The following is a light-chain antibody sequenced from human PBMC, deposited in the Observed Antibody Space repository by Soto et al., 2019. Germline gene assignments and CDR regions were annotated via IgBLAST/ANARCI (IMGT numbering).Light chain of an antibody. CDR1: ISDVGDDNY. V-gene: IGLV2-14*03. CDR2: DVS. J-gene: IGLJ2*01. CDR3: SSYTSTSTLVV. Sequence: QSALTQPASVSGSPGQSITISCTGTISDVGDDNYVSWYQHHPGKAPQLMIYDVSTRPSGVSNRFSGSKSGNTASLTISGRQTEDEADYYCSSYTSTSTLVVFGGGTKLTVL.